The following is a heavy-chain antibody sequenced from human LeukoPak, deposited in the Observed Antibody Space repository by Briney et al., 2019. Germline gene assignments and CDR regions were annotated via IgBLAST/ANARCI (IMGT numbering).Heavy chain of an antibody. J-gene: IGHJ3*02. D-gene: IGHD1-26*01. CDR3: ARAALLVGAKNNAFDI. V-gene: IGHV3-48*03. Sequence: PGGALRLSCAASGFTFSSYEMNWVRQAPGKGLEWVSYISSSGSTIYYADSVKGRFTISRDNAKNSLYLQMNSLRAEDTAVYYCARAALLVGAKNNAFDIRGQGTMVTVSS. CDR1: GFTFSSYE. CDR2: ISSSGSTI.